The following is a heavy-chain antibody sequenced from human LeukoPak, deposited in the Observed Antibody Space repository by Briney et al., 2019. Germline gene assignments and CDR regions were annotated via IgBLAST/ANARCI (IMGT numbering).Heavy chain of an antibody. CDR1: GFTFRTSG. D-gene: IGHD5-18*01. V-gene: IGHV3-23*01. Sequence: GGSLRLSCAASGFTFRTSGMSWVRQAPGKGLEWVSAISGSGVSTYYADSVKGRFTISRDNSKNTLYLQMNSLRAEDTAVYYCAKEYGYTYGEFAYWGQGTLVTVSS. CDR2: ISGSGVST. CDR3: AKEYGYTYGEFAY. J-gene: IGHJ4*02.